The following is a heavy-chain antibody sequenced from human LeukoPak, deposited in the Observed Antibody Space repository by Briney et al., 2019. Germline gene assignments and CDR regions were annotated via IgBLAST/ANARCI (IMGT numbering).Heavy chain of an antibody. Sequence: PGGSLRLSCAASGFTFSNAWMSWVRQAPGKGLEWVGRIKSKTDGGTTDYAAPVKGIFTISRDDSKNTLYLQMNSLNTEDTAVYYCTSQTTDFWSGYYTGRGVDYWGQGTLVTVSS. CDR2: IKSKTDGGTT. V-gene: IGHV3-15*01. CDR3: TSQTTDFWSGYYTGRGVDY. J-gene: IGHJ4*02. D-gene: IGHD3-3*01. CDR1: GFTFSNAW.